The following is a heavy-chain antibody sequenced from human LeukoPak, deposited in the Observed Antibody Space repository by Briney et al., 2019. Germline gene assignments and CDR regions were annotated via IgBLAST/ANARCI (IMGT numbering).Heavy chain of an antibody. CDR3: ARAGGYSYGYDHFDY. V-gene: IGHV1-46*01. Sequence: ASVKVSCKASGGTFSSYAISWVRQAPGQGLEWMGIINPSGGSTSYAQKFQGRVTMTRDMSTSTVYMELSSLRSEDTAVYYCARAGGYSYGYDHFDYWGQGTLVTVSS. D-gene: IGHD5-18*01. J-gene: IGHJ4*02. CDR2: INPSGGST. CDR1: GGTFSSYA.